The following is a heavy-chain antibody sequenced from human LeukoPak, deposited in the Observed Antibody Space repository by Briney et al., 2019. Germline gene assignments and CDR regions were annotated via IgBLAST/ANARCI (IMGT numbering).Heavy chain of an antibody. Sequence: GGSLRLSCAASGITFSYYTLHWVRQAPGKGLDWVAVISYDGNNKYYADSVKGRFTISRDNSKNTLYLQMNSLRAEDTAVYYCARGSGGERYYYYGMDVWGQGTTVTVSS. CDR3: ARGSGGERYYYYGMDV. D-gene: IGHD2-15*01. V-gene: IGHV3-30-3*01. CDR2: ISYDGNNK. J-gene: IGHJ6*02. CDR1: GITFSYYT.